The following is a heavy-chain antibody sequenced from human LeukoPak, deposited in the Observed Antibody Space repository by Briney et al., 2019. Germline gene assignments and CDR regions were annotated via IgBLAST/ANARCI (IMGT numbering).Heavy chain of an antibody. J-gene: IGHJ4*02. D-gene: IGHD1-26*01. CDR1: GFTFNSYA. CDR2: MNIDGSEK. V-gene: IGHV3-7*01. CDR3: ARDPVEWELLLDY. Sequence: GGSLRLSCAASGFTFNSYAMHWVRQAPGKRLEWVANMNIDGSEKYYADSAKGRFTISRDNARNSVYLQMNSLRVEDTAVYYCARDPVEWELLLDYWGQGTLVTVSS.